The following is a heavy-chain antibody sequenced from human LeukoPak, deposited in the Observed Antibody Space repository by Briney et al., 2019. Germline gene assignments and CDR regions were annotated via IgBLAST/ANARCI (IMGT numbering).Heavy chain of an antibody. Sequence: SQTLSLTCTVSGGSISSSYWSRVRQPPGKGLEWIGYIYYSGSTYYNPSLKSRVTISVDTSKNQFSLKLSSVTAADTAVYYCARGYSSSYYFDYWGQGTLVTVSS. D-gene: IGHD6-6*01. V-gene: IGHV4-59*06. CDR3: ARGYSSSYYFDY. CDR2: IYYSGST. CDR1: GGSISSSY. J-gene: IGHJ4*02.